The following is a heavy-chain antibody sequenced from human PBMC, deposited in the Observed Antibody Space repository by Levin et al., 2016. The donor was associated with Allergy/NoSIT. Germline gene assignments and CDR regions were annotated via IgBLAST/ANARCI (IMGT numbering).Heavy chain of an antibody. CDR2: ISYDGSNK. CDR1: GFTFSSYG. CDR3: AKDRVNGNSYGHHLDY. V-gene: IGHV3-30*18. J-gene: IGHJ4*02. Sequence: SLKISCAASGFTFSSYGMHWVRQAPGKGLEWVAVISYDGSNKYYADSVKGRFTISRDNSKNTLYLQMNSLRAEDTAVYYCAKDRVNGNSYGHHLDYWGQGTLVTVSS. D-gene: IGHD5-18*01.